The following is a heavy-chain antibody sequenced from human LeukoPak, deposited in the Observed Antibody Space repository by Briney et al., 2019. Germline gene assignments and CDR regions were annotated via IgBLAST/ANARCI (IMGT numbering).Heavy chain of an antibody. CDR3: AKERGYSMAYYYGMDV. CDR2: ISGSGGST. CDR1: GVTFSAYA. J-gene: IGHJ6*02. V-gene: IGHV3-23*01. D-gene: IGHD2-15*01. Sequence: GGSLRLSCAASGVTFSAYAMSWVRQAPGKGLEAVSGISGSGGSTHYADSVKGRFTISRDNSKNTLYLQMNSLRAEDTAVYYCAKERGYSMAYYYGMDVWGQGTTVTVSS.